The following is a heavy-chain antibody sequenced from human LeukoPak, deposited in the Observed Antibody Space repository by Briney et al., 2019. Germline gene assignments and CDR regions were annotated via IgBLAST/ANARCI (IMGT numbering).Heavy chain of an antibody. CDR2: ISGSGGST. J-gene: IGHJ6*02. Sequence: ETLSLTCAVYGGSFSGYYWSWVRQAPGKGLEWVSAISGSGGSTYYADSVKGRFTISRDNSKNTLYLQMNSLRAEDTAPYYCAKSVAIYFYYGLDVWGQGTTVTVSS. D-gene: IGHD3-3*01. CDR1: GGSFSGYY. CDR3: AKSVAIYFYYGLDV. V-gene: IGHV3-23*01.